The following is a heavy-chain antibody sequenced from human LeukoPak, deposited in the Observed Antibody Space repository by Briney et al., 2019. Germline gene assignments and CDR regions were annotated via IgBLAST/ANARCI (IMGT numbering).Heavy chain of an antibody. CDR2: IIPILGIA. V-gene: IGHV1-69*04. D-gene: IGHD6-13*01. CDR3: ATVSPYSSSWTSSFSFGY. J-gene: IGHJ4*02. Sequence: GSSVKVSCKASGGTFSSYAISWVRQAPGQGLEWMGRIIPILGIANYAQKFQGRVTMTEDTSTDTAYMELSSLRSEDTAVYYCATVSPYSSSWTSSFSFGYWGQGTLVTVSS. CDR1: GGTFSSYA.